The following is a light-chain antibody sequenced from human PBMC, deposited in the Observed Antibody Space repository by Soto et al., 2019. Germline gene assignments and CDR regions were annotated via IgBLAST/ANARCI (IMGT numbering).Light chain of an antibody. J-gene: IGLJ2*01. V-gene: IGLV2-14*01. CDR3: SSYTSSSTVV. CDR1: SSDVGGYNY. CDR2: EVS. Sequence: QSALTQPASVSESPGQSITISCTGTSSDVGGYNYVSWYQQHPGKAPKLMIYEVSHRPSGVSNRFSGSKSGNTASLTISGLQAEEEADYYCSSYTSSSTVVFGGGTKLTVL.